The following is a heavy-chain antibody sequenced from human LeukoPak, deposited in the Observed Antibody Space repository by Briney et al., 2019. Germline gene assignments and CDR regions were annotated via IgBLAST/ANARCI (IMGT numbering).Heavy chain of an antibody. V-gene: IGHV4-39*01. CDR1: GGSISSSSYY. CDR3: ARPSPYYDSSGYAFDI. CDR2: IYYSGST. J-gene: IGHJ3*02. D-gene: IGHD3-22*01. Sequence: PSETLSLTCTVSGGSISSSSYYWGWIRQPPGKGLEWIGSIYYSGSTYYNPSLKSRVTISVDTSKNQFSLKLSSVTAADTAVYYCARPSPYYDSSGYAFDIWGQGTMVTVSS.